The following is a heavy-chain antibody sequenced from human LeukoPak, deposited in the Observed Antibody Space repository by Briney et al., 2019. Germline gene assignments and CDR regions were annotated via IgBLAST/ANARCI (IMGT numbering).Heavy chain of an antibody. V-gene: IGHV4-34*01. Sequence: SETLSLTCAVYGGSFSGYYWSWIRQPPGKGLEWIGEINHSGSTNYNPSLKSRVTISVDTSKNQFSLKLSSVTAADTAVYYCARGSIRSYYYDSSGYYPGRGWFDPWGQGTLVTVSS. CDR3: ARGSIRSYYYDSSGYYPGRGWFDP. J-gene: IGHJ5*02. CDR1: GGSFSGYY. D-gene: IGHD3-22*01. CDR2: INHSGST.